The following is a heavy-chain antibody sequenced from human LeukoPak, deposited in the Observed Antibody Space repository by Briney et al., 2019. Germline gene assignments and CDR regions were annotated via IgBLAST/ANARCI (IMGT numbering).Heavy chain of an antibody. CDR2: ILSSSTGM. CDR3: ARDLHLAFDY. CDR1: GFTFSSYS. Sequence: PGGSLRLSCAAPGFTFSSYSVNWVRQAPGKGLEWISYILSSSTGMSYADSVKGRFTISRDNAKNSLYLQMSSLRDDDTAVYYCARDLHLAFDYWGRGTLVTVSS. J-gene: IGHJ4*02. V-gene: IGHV3-48*02.